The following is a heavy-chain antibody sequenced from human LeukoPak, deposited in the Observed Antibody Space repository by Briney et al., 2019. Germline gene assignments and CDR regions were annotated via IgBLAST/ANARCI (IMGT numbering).Heavy chain of an antibody. CDR1: GYTFTDYH. V-gene: IGHV1-2*04. CDR3: VRDILGRSNGGSNYFGMEV. D-gene: IGHD2-15*01. J-gene: IGHJ6*02. Sequence: EASVKVSCKASGYTFTDYHMHWVRQAPGQGLEWMGCIDLYTGGAHYAQKFQDWLSMTRDTSINTAYMELSSLRSDDAAVYYCVRDILGRSNGGSNYFGMEVWGQGTTVTVSS. CDR2: IDLYTGGA.